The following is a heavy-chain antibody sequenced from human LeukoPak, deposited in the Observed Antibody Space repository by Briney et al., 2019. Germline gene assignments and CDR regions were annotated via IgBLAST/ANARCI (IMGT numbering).Heavy chain of an antibody. V-gene: IGHV1-18*01. CDR3: ARAPSRGWRKTYYYYGMDV. CDR1: GYTFTSYG. CDR2: ISAYNGNT. Sequence: ASVKVSCKASGYTFTSYGISWVRQAPGQGLEWMGWISAYNGNTNYAQKLQGRVTMTTDTSTSTAYMELRSLRSDDTAVYYCARAPSRGWRKTYYYYGMDVWGQGTTVTVSS. J-gene: IGHJ6*02. D-gene: IGHD6-19*01.